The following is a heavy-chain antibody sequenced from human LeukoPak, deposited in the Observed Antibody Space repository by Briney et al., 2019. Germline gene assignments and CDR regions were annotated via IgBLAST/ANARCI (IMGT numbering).Heavy chain of an antibody. V-gene: IGHV1-46*01. D-gene: IGHD3-3*01. Sequence: ASVKVSCKVSGYTLTELSMHWVRQAPGQGLEWMGIINPSGGSTSYAQKFQGRVTMTRDTSTSTVYMELSSLRSEDTAVYYYARRAYDFWSGYTDFDYWGQGTLVTVSS. CDR1: GYTLTELS. CDR2: INPSGGST. CDR3: ARRAYDFWSGYTDFDY. J-gene: IGHJ4*02.